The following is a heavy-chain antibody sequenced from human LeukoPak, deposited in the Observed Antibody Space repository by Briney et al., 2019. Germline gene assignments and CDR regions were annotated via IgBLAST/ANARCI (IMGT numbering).Heavy chain of an antibody. CDR2: IYSSGST. Sequence: SETLSLTCTVSGGSIGTYYWSWIRQPAGKGLEWIGRIYSSGSTNYNPSLQSRVTLSVDTSKNQFSLKLTSVTAADTAMYYCANHDYYYGPFDPWGQGTLVTVSS. V-gene: IGHV4-4*07. CDR3: ANHDYYYGPFDP. D-gene: IGHD3-10*01. CDR1: GGSIGTYY. J-gene: IGHJ5*02.